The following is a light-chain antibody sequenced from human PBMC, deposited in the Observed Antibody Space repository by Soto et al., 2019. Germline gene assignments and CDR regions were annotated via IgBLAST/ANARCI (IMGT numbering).Light chain of an antibody. Sequence: QSVLTQPASVSGSPGQSITLSCTGTSSDVGGYNYVSWYQQHPCKAPKVMIYEVSNRPSGVSNRFSGSKSGNTDSLTLAGLQAEDEAAYYCSSYTTSSTLVFGGGTKRTVL. CDR1: SSDVGGYNY. CDR3: SSYTTSSTLV. CDR2: EVS. J-gene: IGLJ3*02. V-gene: IGLV2-14*01.